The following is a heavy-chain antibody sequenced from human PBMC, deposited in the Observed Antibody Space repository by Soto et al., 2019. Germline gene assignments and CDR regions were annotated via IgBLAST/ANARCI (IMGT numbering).Heavy chain of an antibody. CDR1: GMILSTTGVA. V-gene: IGHV2-5*02. Sequence: QITLKESGPTLVKPTQTLTLTCTFSGMILSTTGVAVGRIRQPPGKALERLGLIYWEVDQRSSPSLTSKLTLIKATSPYPGVLTISHLDPVETATYYCVQSTCGGACLLSYSSHSYDGLHVWGQGTTVTVPS. CDR2: IYWEVDQ. D-gene: IGHD2-21*02. CDR3: VQSTCGGACLLSYSSHSYDGLHV. J-gene: IGHJ6*02.